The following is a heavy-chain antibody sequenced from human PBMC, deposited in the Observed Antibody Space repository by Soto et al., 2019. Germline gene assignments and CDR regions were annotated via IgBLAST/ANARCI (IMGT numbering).Heavy chain of an antibody. D-gene: IGHD3-22*01. V-gene: IGHV3-11*01. Sequence: QVQLVEPGGGLVKPGGSLRLSCAASGFTFSDYYMSWIRQAPGTGLEWVSYISSSGSTIYYADSVKGRFTISRDNAKNSPYLQMNRLRAEDTAVYYCARSHLYYESSGDPDYWGQGPLVTVSS. CDR1: GFTFSDYY. CDR3: ARSHLYYESSGDPDY. CDR2: ISSSGSTI. J-gene: IGHJ4*02.